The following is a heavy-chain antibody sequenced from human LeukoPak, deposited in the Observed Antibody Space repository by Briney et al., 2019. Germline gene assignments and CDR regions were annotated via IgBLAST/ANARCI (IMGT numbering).Heavy chain of an antibody. CDR3: AKGPKQQLVGSRGYYFDY. Sequence: GGSLRLSCAASGFTFSSYAMSWVRQAPGKGLEWVSAISGSGDRRNYADSVKGRFTISRDNSKNTLYLQMNSLRAEDTAVYYCAKGPKQQLVGSRGYYFDYWGQGTLVTVSS. CDR2: ISGSGDRR. CDR1: GFTFSSYA. J-gene: IGHJ4*02. D-gene: IGHD6-13*01. V-gene: IGHV3-23*01.